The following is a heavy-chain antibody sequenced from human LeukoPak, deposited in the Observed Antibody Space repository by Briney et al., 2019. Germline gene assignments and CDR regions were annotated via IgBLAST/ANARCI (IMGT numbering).Heavy chain of an antibody. Sequence: SETLPLTCAVYGGSFSGYYWSWIRQPPGKGLEWIGEINHSGSTNYNPSLKSRVTISVDTSKNQFSLKLSSVTAADTAVYYCAARHCSSTSCYKQRLNNFDYWGQGTLVTVSS. CDR2: INHSGST. D-gene: IGHD2-2*02. V-gene: IGHV4-34*01. CDR3: AARHCSSTSCYKQRLNNFDY. CDR1: GGSFSGYY. J-gene: IGHJ4*02.